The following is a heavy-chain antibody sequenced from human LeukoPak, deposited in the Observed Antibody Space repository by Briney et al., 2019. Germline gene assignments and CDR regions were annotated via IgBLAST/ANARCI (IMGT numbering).Heavy chain of an antibody. D-gene: IGHD2-2*02. J-gene: IGHJ6*03. CDR3: ARGRYCSSTSCYKIAAAGTGYYYMDV. V-gene: IGHV4-34*01. CDR1: GGSISSYY. Sequence: SETLSLTCTVSGGSISSYYWSWIRQPPGKGLEWIGEINHSGSTNYNPSLKSRVTISADTSKNQFSLKLSSVTAADTAVYYCARGRYCSSTSCYKIAAAGTGYYYMDVWGKGTTVTVSS. CDR2: INHSGST.